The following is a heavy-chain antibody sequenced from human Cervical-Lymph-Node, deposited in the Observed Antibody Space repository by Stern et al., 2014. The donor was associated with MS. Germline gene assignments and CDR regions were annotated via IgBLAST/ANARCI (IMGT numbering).Heavy chain of an antibody. J-gene: IGHJ4*02. CDR3: TLLATPTDY. V-gene: IGHV3-23*01. CDR1: GFTFTSYA. Sequence: EVQLLESGGDLVQPGGSLRLSCVASGFTFTSYAINWVRQPPGKGLEWLSAILGSGERKFYADSVKGRFTNSKKNSRNTVYLQMDSLSAEDTATYFCTLLATPTDYWGRGTLAIVSS. CDR2: ILGSGERK. D-gene: IGHD2-15*01.